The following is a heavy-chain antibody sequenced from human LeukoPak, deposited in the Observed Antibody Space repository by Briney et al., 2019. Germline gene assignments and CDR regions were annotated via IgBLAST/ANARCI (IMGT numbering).Heavy chain of an antibody. Sequence: SETLSLTCTVSGGSISSNSYYWGWIRQPPGKGLEWIGSIYYSGSTYYNPSLKSRVTITVDTSKNQFSLKLSSVTAADTAVYYCARGQYYDSSGYLERWGQGTLVTVSS. D-gene: IGHD3-22*01. J-gene: IGHJ4*02. V-gene: IGHV4-39*07. CDR2: IYYSGST. CDR1: GGSISSNSYY. CDR3: ARGQYYDSSGYLER.